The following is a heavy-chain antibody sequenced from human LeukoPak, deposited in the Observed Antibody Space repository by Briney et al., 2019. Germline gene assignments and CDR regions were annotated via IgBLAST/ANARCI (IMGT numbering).Heavy chain of an antibody. CDR1: GFTFSSYA. D-gene: IGHD4-17*01. CDR3: ARTYGDYVYILGY. CDR2: ISGSGGST. V-gene: IGHV3-23*01. J-gene: IGHJ4*02. Sequence: GGSLRLSCAASGFTFSSYAMSWVRQAPGKGLEWVSAISGSGGSTYYADSVKGRFTISRDNSKNTLYLQMNSLRAEDTAVYYCARTYGDYVYILGYWGQGTLVTVSS.